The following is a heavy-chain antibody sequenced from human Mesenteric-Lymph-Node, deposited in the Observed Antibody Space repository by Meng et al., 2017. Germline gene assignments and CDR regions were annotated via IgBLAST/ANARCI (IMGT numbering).Heavy chain of an antibody. CDR2: ISSSSSYI. Sequence: GESLKISCAASGFTFSSYSMNWVRQAPGRGLEWVSSISSSSSYICYADSVKGRFTISRDNAKNSLYLQMNSLRAEDTAVYYCAREKIAAAGTYWYFDLWGRGTLVTVSS. CDR3: AREKIAAAGTYWYFDL. CDR1: GFTFSSYS. D-gene: IGHD6-13*01. V-gene: IGHV3-21*01. J-gene: IGHJ2*01.